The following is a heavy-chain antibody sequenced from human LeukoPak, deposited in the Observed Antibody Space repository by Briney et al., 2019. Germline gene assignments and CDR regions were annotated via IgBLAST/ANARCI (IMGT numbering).Heavy chain of an antibody. D-gene: IGHD3-10*01. Sequence: GRSLRLSCAASGFTFSSYAMHWVRQAPGKGLEWVAVTSYDGSNKYYADSVKGRFTISRDNSKNTLYLQMNSLRAEDTAVYYCARTTTRITMVRSSFDYWGQGTLVTVSS. J-gene: IGHJ4*02. CDR2: TSYDGSNK. CDR1: GFTFSSYA. V-gene: IGHV3-30*04. CDR3: ARTTTRITMVRSSFDY.